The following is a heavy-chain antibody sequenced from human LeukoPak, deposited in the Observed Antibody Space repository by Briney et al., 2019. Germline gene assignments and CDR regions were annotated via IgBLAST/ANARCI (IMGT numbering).Heavy chain of an antibody. Sequence: GGSLRLSCAASGFTFSSYSMNWVRQAPGKGLEWVSSISSSSSYIYYADSVKGRFTISRDNAKNSLYLQMNSLRAEDTAVYYCARGPSIQLWSDPYYCYGMDVWGQGTTVTVSS. J-gene: IGHJ6*02. CDR3: ARGPSIQLWSDPYYCYGMDV. CDR2: ISSSSSYI. D-gene: IGHD5-18*01. CDR1: GFTFSSYS. V-gene: IGHV3-21*01.